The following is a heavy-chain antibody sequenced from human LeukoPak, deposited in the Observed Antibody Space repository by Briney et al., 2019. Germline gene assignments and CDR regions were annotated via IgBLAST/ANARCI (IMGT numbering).Heavy chain of an antibody. Sequence: ASVKVSCKASGYTFTSYGISWVRQAPGQGLEWMGWISAYNGNTNYAQKLQGRVTMTTDTSTSTAYMELRSLRSDDTAVYYCARVVPAAILGCSGGSCYGEDYWGQGTLVTVSS. D-gene: IGHD2-15*01. CDR3: ARVVPAAILGCSGGSCYGEDY. J-gene: IGHJ4*02. V-gene: IGHV1-18*01. CDR1: GYTFTSYG. CDR2: ISAYNGNT.